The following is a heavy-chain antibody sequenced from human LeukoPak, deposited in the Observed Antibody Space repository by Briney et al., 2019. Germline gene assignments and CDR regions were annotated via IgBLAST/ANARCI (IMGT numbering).Heavy chain of an antibody. D-gene: IGHD6-13*01. CDR1: GFTFSSYG. J-gene: IGHJ4*02. CDR3: ARDRAATDYDY. CDR2: ISYDGSNK. Sequence: GGSLRLSCAASGFTFSSYGMHWVRQAPGKGLEWVAVISYDGSNKYYADSVKGRFTISRDNSKNTLYLQMNSLRAEDTAVYYCARDRAATDYDYWGQGTLVTVSS. V-gene: IGHV3-30*03.